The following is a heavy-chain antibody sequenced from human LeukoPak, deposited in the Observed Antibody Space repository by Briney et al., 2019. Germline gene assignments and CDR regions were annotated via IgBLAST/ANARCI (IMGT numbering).Heavy chain of an antibody. J-gene: IGHJ4*02. Sequence: SETPSLTCTVPDGSISSYYWNWIRQPPGKGLEWIGYIYYSGSTNHNPSLKSRVTISVDMSKNQFSLKLSSVTAADTAVYYCARGILAVAGTFDYWGQGTLVTVSS. CDR3: ARGILAVAGTFDY. CDR2: IYYSGST. V-gene: IGHV4-59*01. CDR1: DGSISSYY. D-gene: IGHD6-19*01.